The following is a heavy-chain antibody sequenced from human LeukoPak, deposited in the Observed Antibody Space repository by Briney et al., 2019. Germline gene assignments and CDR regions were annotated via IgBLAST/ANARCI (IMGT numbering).Heavy chain of an antibody. Sequence: GGSLRLSCAASGFTFSSYAMSWVRQAPGKGLEWVSAISGSGGSTYYADSVKGRFTISRDNSKNTLYLQMNSLRAEDTAVYYCARDEGGYYDSSGYYWTSEGFDYWGQGTLVTVSS. CDR2: ISGSGGST. J-gene: IGHJ4*02. CDR3: ARDEGGYYDSSGYYWTSEGFDY. CDR1: GFTFSSYA. D-gene: IGHD3-22*01. V-gene: IGHV3-23*01.